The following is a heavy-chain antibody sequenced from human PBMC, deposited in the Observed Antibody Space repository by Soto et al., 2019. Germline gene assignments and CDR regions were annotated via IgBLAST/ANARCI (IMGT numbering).Heavy chain of an antibody. Sequence: GGSLRLSCAASELTFSRNWMSWVRQAPGKGLEWVANINQDGSQKYYVDSVKGRFTISRDNAKNSLFLQMNSLRVEDTAVYYCAREMWVYYYYGVDVWGQGTTVTAP. CDR3: AREMWVYYYYGVDV. V-gene: IGHV3-7*03. J-gene: IGHJ6*02. CDR1: ELTFSRNW. CDR2: INQDGSQK. D-gene: IGHD1-26*01.